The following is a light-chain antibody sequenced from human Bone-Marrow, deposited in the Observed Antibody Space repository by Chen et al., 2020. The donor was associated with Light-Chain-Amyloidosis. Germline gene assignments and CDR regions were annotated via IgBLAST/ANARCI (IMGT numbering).Light chain of an antibody. CDR3: QSADSSGTYEVI. J-gene: IGLJ2*01. CDR2: RDT. V-gene: IGLV3-25*03. Sequence: SYELTQPPSVSVSPGQTARITCSGDDLPTKYAYWYQQKPGQAPVLVIHRDTERTSGIEERFSGSSSGTTDTLTSSGVQEEDEADYHCQSADSSGTYEVIFGGGTKLTVL. CDR1: DLPTKY.